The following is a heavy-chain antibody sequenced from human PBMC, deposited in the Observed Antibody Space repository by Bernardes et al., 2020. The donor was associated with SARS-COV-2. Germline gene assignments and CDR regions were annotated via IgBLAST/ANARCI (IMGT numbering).Heavy chain of an antibody. CDR1: GFTFSSYG. CDR3: AREGGDDLDPPGYYFDY. J-gene: IGHJ4*02. Sequence: GGSLRLSCAASGFTFSSYGMHWVRQAPGKGLEWVAVIWYDGSNKYYADSVKGRFTISRDNSKNTLYLQMNSLRAEDTAVYYCAREGGDDLDPPGYYFDYWGQGTLVTVSS. V-gene: IGHV3-33*01. D-gene: IGHD3-16*01. CDR2: IWYDGSNK.